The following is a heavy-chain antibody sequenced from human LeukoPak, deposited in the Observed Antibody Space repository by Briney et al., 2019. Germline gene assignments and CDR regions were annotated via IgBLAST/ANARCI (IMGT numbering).Heavy chain of an antibody. CDR3: ARHPLPRWGFDY. V-gene: IGHV4-34*01. CDR1: GGSFSGYY. Sequence: PSETLSLTCAVYGGSFSGYYWSWIRQPPGKGLEWIGEINHSGSTNYNPSLKSRVTISVDTSKNQFSLKLSSGTAADTAVYYCARHPLPRWGFDYWGQGTLVTVSS. D-gene: IGHD1-26*01. J-gene: IGHJ4*02. CDR2: INHSGST.